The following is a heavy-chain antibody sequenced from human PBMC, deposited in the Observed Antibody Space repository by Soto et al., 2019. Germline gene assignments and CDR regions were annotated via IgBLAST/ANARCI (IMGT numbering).Heavy chain of an antibody. D-gene: IGHD3-3*01. CDR1: GFTFSSYW. CDR3: ARDPYFDFWSGYYYYGMDV. V-gene: IGHV3-7*05. Sequence: QPGGSLRLSCAASGFTFSSYWMSWVRQAPGKGLEWVANIKQDGSEKYYVDSVKGRFTISRDNAKNSLYLQMNSLRAEDTAVYYCARDPYFDFWSGYYYYGMDVWGQGTSVTGSS. J-gene: IGHJ6*02. CDR2: IKQDGSEK.